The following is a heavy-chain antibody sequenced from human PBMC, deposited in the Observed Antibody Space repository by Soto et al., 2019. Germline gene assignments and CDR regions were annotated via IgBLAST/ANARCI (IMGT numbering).Heavy chain of an antibody. J-gene: IGHJ6*03. CDR2: INHSGGT. CDR1: GGSFSVSY. Sequence: SETLSLTCAVYGGSFSVSYWSWIRQPPGKGLEWIGEINHSGGTNYNPSLKSRVTISVDTSKNQFSLKLSSVTAADTAVYYCARGHYYYYMDVWDKGTTVTVSS. CDR3: ARGHYYYYMDV. V-gene: IGHV4-34*01.